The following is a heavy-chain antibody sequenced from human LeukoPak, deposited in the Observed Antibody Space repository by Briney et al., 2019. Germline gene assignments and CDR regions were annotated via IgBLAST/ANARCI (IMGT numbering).Heavy chain of an antibody. Sequence: PSETLSLTCTVSGYSISSGYYWGWIRQPPGKGLEWIGSIYHSGSTYYNPSLKSRVTISVDTSKNQFSLKLSSVTAADTAVYYCARDEYYYGSGSYYTLDYWGQGTLVTVSS. V-gene: IGHV4-38-2*02. D-gene: IGHD3-10*01. CDR2: IYHSGST. CDR1: GYSISSGYY. CDR3: ARDEYYYGSGSYYTLDY. J-gene: IGHJ4*02.